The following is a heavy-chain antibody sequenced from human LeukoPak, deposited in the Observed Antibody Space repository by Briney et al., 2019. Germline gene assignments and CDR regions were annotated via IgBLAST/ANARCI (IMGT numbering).Heavy chain of an antibody. CDR3: ARDPDSSGWSSIEY. J-gene: IGHJ4*02. Sequence: GGSLRLPCAASGFTFSRYWMHWVRQAPGKGLVWVSRINSDGRSTNYADSVKGRFTISRDNAKNMLYLQMNSLRAEDTAVYYCARDPDSSGWSSIEYWGQGTLVTASS. V-gene: IGHV3-74*01. D-gene: IGHD6-19*01. CDR1: GFTFSRYW. CDR2: INSDGRST.